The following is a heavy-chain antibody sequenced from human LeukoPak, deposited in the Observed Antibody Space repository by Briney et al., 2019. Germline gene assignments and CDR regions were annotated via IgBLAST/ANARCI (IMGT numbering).Heavy chain of an antibody. CDR1: GGSISSYY. J-gene: IGHJ4*02. CDR3: ARQTLEHSYGLDY. CDR2: IYYSGST. Sequence: SETLSLTCTVSGGSISSYYWSWIRQPPGKGLEWIGYIYYSGSTNYNPSLKSRVTISVDTSKNQFSLKLSSVTAADTAVYYCARQTLEHSYGLDYWGQGTLVTVSS. V-gene: IGHV4-59*01. D-gene: IGHD5-18*01.